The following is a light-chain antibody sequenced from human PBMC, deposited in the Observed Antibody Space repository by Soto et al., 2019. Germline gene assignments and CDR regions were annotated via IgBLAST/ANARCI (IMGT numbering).Light chain of an antibody. CDR3: QQYNKWPRYT. CDR2: GAS. J-gene: IGKJ2*01. CDR1: QSVSSN. V-gene: IGKV3-15*01. Sequence: EIVMTQSPVTLSVSPGERATLSCRASQSVSSNLAWYQQKPGQAPRLLIYGASTRATGIPDRFSGSGSGTEFTLTISSLQSEDFAVYYCQQYNKWPRYTFGQGTKLEIK.